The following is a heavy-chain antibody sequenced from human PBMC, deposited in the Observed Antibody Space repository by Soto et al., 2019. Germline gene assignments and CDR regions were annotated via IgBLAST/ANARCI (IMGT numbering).Heavy chain of an antibody. V-gene: IGHV6-1*01. CDR1: GDSVSSNSAA. CDR3: ARDMIIGPPPPEGSSGVGYYYYYGMDV. J-gene: IGHJ6*02. CDR2: TYYRSKWYN. Sequence: SQTLSLTCAISGDSVSSNSAAWNWIRQSPSRGLEWLGRTYYRSKWYNDYAVSVKSRITINPDTSKNQFSLQLNSVTPEDTAVYYCARDMIIGPPPPEGSSGVGYYYYYGMDVWGQGTTVTVSS. D-gene: IGHD6-19*01.